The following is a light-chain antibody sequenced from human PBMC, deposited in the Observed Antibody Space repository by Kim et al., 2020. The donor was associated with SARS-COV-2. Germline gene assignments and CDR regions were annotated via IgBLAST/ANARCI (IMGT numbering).Light chain of an antibody. V-gene: IGKV3-11*01. J-gene: IGKJ4*01. CDR2: DAS. Sequence: PGERATLSCRASQSVSSSSAWYQQKPGQAPRLLIYDASNRATGIPARFSGSGSGTDFTLTISSLEPEDFAVYYCQQRSNWLTFGGGTKVDIK. CDR1: QSVSSS. CDR3: QQRSNWLT.